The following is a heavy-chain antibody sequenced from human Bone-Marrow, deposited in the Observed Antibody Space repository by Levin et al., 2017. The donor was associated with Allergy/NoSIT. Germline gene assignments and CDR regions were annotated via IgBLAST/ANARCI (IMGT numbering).Heavy chain of an antibody. CDR3: ARGERSSSSTAFDF. D-gene: IGHD6-6*01. J-gene: IGHJ4*02. CDR2: IYSGGIT. Sequence: SCAASGFTVSSNYMSWVRQAPGEGLEWVSVIYSGGITHYADSVKGRFTMSRDNSKNTLYLQMNSLRAEDTAVYYCARGERSSSSTAFDFWGQGTLVTVSS. V-gene: IGHV3-53*01. CDR1: GFTVSSNY.